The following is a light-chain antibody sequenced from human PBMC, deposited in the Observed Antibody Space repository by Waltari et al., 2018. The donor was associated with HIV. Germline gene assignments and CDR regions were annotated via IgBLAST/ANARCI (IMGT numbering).Light chain of an antibody. CDR2: KAS. V-gene: IGKV1-5*03. CDR3: QQYNSSYT. CDR1: QSISSW. J-gene: IGKJ2*01. Sequence: DIQMTQSHSTLSASVGDRVTITCRASQSISSWLAWYQQKPGKAPKLLIYKASSLESGVPSRFSGSGSGTEFTLTISSLQPDDFATYYCQQYNSSYTFGQGTKLEIK.